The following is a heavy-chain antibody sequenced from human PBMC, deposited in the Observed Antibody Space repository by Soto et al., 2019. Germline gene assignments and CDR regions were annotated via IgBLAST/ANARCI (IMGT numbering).Heavy chain of an antibody. CDR2: IYYSGST. CDR1: GGSISSYY. D-gene: IGHD6-19*01. J-gene: IGHJ3*02. V-gene: IGHV4-59*01. Sequence: QVQLQESGPGLVKPSETLSLTCTVSGGSISSYYWSWIRQPPGKGLEWIGYIYYSGSTNYNPSLKSRVTISVDTSKNQFSLKLSSVTAADTAVYYCARVKGYYGYSSGWACDAFDIWGQGTMVTVSS. CDR3: ARVKGYYGYSSGWACDAFDI.